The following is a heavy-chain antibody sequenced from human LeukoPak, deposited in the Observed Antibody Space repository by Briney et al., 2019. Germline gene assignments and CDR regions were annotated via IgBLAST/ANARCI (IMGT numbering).Heavy chain of an antibody. J-gene: IGHJ4*02. Sequence: SETLSLTCAVSGGSISSSNWWNWVRPPPGKGLEWIGEIYHSGSTNYNPSLKNRVTILEDTSKNQFSPKLSSVTAADTAVYYCARYKQQLVTGYYFDYWGQGTLVTASS. CDR2: IYHSGST. CDR1: GGSISSSNW. D-gene: IGHD6-13*01. V-gene: IGHV4-4*02. CDR3: ARYKQQLVTGYYFDY.